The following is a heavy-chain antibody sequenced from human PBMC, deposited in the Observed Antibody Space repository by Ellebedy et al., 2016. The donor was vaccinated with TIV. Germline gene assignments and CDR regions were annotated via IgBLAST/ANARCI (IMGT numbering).Heavy chain of an antibody. CDR2: IYPDDSDV. Sequence: GESLKISXEASGYNFVKNWIAWVRQKPGEGLEWVGIIYPDDSDVRYSPAFQGQVTISVDKSVTTAYLEWSALKASDTAMYYCARPTLIYSLQPYDLWGRGTMVTVSS. J-gene: IGHJ3*01. D-gene: IGHD4-11*01. V-gene: IGHV5-51*01. CDR1: GYNFVKNW. CDR3: ARPTLIYSLQPYDL.